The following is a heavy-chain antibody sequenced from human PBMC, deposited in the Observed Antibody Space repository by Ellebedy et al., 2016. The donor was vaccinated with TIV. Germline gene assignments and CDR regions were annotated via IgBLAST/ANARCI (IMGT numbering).Heavy chain of an antibody. J-gene: IGHJ4*02. V-gene: IGHV1-2*02. D-gene: IGHD2-8*01. Sequence: ASVKVSXXASGYTFTGYYLHWVRQAPGQGLEWVGWISPTSGGTNYAQKFQGRVTMTRDTSINTAYMELSSLRSDDTAIYYCARVRGQWPDYYFDFWGQGTLVTVSS. CDR3: ARVRGQWPDYYFDF. CDR1: GYTFTGYY. CDR2: ISPTSGGT.